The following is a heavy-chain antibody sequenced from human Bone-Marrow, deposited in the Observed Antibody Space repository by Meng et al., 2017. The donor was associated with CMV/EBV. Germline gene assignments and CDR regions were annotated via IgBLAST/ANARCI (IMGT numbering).Heavy chain of an antibody. CDR2: IYYSGST. V-gene: IGHV4-30-4*08. J-gene: IGHJ4*02. CDR1: ISSGDYY. CDR3: ARIPRTRNDYGDLYFDY. Sequence: ISSGDYYWSWIRQPPGKGLEWIGYIYYSGSTYYNPSLKSRVTISVDTSKNQFSLKLSSVTAADTAVYYCARIPRTRNDYGDLYFDYWGQGTLVTVSS. D-gene: IGHD4-17*01.